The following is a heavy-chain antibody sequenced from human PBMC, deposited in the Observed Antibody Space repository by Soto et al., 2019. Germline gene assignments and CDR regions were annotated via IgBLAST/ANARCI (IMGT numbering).Heavy chain of an antibody. CDR1: VYPFDRNW. CDR2: IYPGDSET. J-gene: IGHJ4*02. V-gene: IGHV5-51*01. Sequence: PGYSPNLSCHPAVYPFDRNWIGWVRHMPVKGLEWMGIIYPGDSETRYIPSFPGQVTISVDRSFKTAYLQWRSLQASDTAMYYCASLLDSWGEPHYFDSWGQGTAVTVSS. D-gene: IGHD3-16*01. CDR3: ASLLDSWGEPHYFDS.